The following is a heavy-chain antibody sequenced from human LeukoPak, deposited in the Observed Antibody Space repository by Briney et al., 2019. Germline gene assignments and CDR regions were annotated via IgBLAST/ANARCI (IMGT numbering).Heavy chain of an antibody. CDR3: AKDLRGTAPFDC. D-gene: IGHD1-7*01. Sequence: PGGSLRLSCVASGFTFSIYAMSWVRQAPGKGLEWVSVIGGKDGNTYYADSVKGRFTISRDNSKNTLYLQMNSLRAEDTAVYYCAKDLRGTAPFDCWGQGTLVTVSS. J-gene: IGHJ4*02. V-gene: IGHV3-23*01. CDR2: IGGKDGNT. CDR1: GFTFSIYA.